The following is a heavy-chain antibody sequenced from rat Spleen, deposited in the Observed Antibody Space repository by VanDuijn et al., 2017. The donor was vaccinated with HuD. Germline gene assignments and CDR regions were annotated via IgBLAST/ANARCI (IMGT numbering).Heavy chain of an antibody. CDR2: MRYNGDT. D-gene: IGHD1-4*01. Sequence: QVQLKESGPGLVQPSQTLSLTCTVSGFSLTSYNVHWVRQPPGKGLEWMGRMRYNGDTSYNSALKSRLSISRDTSKNQVFLKMNSLQTDDTGTYYGTRDDGYTDWGQGVMVTVSS. CDR1: GFSLTSYN. CDR3: TRDDGYTD. J-gene: IGHJ2*01. V-gene: IGHV2-63*01.